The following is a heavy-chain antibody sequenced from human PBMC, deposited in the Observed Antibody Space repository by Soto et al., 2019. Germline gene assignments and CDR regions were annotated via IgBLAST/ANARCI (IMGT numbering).Heavy chain of an antibody. Sequence: PSETLSLTCTVSGGSINNYYWSWIRQPPGKGLEWIGYMYYSGNTNFNPSLKSRVTMSVDTSKNHFSLKLSSVTAADTAVYYCARQRGQLWFGGVGDFDYGGREIRVTVPS. D-gene: IGHD3-10*01. J-gene: IGHJ4*02. CDR1: GGSINNYY. CDR3: ARQRGQLWFGGVGDFDY. CDR2: MYYSGNT. V-gene: IGHV4-59*08.